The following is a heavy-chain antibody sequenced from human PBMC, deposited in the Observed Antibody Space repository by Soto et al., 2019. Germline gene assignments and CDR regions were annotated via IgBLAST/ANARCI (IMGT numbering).Heavy chain of an antibody. D-gene: IGHD5-18*01. J-gene: IGHJ4*02. Sequence: ASVKVSCKASGYTFTGYSMHWVRQAPGQGLEWMGWINPNSGGTNYAQKFRGRVTMTRDTSISTAYMELSRLRSDVTAVYYCARDRDTAMVTLDFDYWGQGTLGTVSS. CDR1: GYTFTGYS. CDR3: ARDRDTAMVTLDFDY. CDR2: INPNSGGT. V-gene: IGHV1-2*02.